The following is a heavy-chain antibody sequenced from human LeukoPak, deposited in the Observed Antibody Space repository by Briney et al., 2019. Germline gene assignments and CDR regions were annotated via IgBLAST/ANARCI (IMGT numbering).Heavy chain of an antibody. Sequence: GGSLRLSCAASGFTFSNYAMSWVRQAPGVGLEWVSAISGSGSSTYYADSVKGRFTISRDNSKNTLYLQMNSLRADDTAVYYCANSRSVSYYPPPFDYWGQGTLVTVSS. J-gene: IGHJ4*02. D-gene: IGHD1-26*01. CDR3: ANSRSVSYYPPPFDY. CDR1: GFTFSNYA. V-gene: IGHV3-23*01. CDR2: ISGSGSST.